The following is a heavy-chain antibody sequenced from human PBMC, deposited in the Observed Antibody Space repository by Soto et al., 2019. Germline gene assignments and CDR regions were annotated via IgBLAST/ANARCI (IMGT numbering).Heavy chain of an antibody. D-gene: IGHD6-13*01. CDR1: GGSISSYY. J-gene: IGHJ4*02. V-gene: IGHV4-4*07. CDR2: IYTSGST. CDR3: ARSPVYSSSWYYFDY. Sequence: KTSETLSLTCTVSGGSISSYYWSWIRQPAGKGLEWIGRIYTSGSTNYNPSLKSRVTMSVDTSKNQFSLKLSSVTAADTAVYYCARSPVYSSSWYYFDYWGQGTLVTVSS.